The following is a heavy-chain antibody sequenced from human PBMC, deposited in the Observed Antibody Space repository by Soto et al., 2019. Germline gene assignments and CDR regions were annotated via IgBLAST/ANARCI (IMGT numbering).Heavy chain of an antibody. V-gene: IGHV1-46*03. CDR2: INPSGGST. CDR3: ARAEYCTNGVCYYFDY. D-gene: IGHD2-8*01. CDR1: GYTFTSYY. Sequence: ASVKVSCKASGYTFTSYYMHWVRQAPGQGLEWMGIINPSGGSTSYAQKFQGRVTTTRDTSTSTVYMELSSLRSEDTAVYYCARAEYCTNGVCYYFDYWGQGTLVTVSS. J-gene: IGHJ4*02.